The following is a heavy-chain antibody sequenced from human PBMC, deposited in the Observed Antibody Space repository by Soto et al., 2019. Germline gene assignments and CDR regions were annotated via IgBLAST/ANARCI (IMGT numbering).Heavy chain of an antibody. CDR1: GYSFTSYW. CDR2: IFPAASAT. CDR3: ARSGVGAKFYNWFDP. J-gene: IGHJ5*02. D-gene: IGHD1-26*01. Sequence: GESLKISCKGSGYSFTSYWIGWVRQMPGKRLEWMVIIFPAASATRYSPSFQGQVTISADKSISSAYLQWSSLKASDTAMYYCARSGVGAKFYNWFDPWGQGTLVTVSS. V-gene: IGHV5-51*01.